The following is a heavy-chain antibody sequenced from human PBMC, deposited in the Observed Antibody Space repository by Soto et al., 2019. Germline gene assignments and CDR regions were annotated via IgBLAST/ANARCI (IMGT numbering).Heavy chain of an antibody. CDR1: GFDFSSYA. V-gene: IGHV3-21*02. CDR2: INENPFYI. J-gene: IGHJ6*03. D-gene: IGHD3-3*01. Sequence: EVQLVESGGGLVKPGGSLRPSCAASGFDFSSYAMTWVGQAPGKGLEWVSSINENPFYIYYAHSLRGRFTISRDNAKESLYLQMNSLRAEDTAVYYCVRDFGWYFRSGYMDVWGDGATVTVSS. CDR3: VRDFGWYFRSGYMDV.